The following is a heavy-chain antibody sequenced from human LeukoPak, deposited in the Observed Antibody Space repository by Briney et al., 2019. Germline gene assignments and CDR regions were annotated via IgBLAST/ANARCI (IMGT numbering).Heavy chain of an antibody. J-gene: IGHJ4*02. CDR3: ARAQWLAHFDF. CDR1: GFTFSDYY. CDR2: ISSSTSYT. V-gene: IGHV3-11*05. Sequence: GGSLRLSCAASGFTFSDYYMSWIRQAPGKGLEWVSYISSSTSYTNYADSVKGRFTISRDNAKNSLYLQMNSLRAEDTAVYYCARAQWLAHFDFWGPGTLVTVSS. D-gene: IGHD6-19*01.